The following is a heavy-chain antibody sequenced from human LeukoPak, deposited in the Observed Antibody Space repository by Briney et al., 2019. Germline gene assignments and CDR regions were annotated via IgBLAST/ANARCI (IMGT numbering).Heavy chain of an antibody. J-gene: IGHJ2*01. D-gene: IGHD6-13*01. V-gene: IGHV4-59*01. Sequence: SETLSLTCTVSGGSISSYYWSWIRQPPGKGLEWIGCIYYSGSTNYNPSLKSRVTISGDTSKNQFPLKLSSVTAADTAVYYCARDKGLAAAGHWYFDLWGRGTLVTVSS. CDR3: ARDKGLAAAGHWYFDL. CDR1: GGSISSYY. CDR2: IYYSGST.